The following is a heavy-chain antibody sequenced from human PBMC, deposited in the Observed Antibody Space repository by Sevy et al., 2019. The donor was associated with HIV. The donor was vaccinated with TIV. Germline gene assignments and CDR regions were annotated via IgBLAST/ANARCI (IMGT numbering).Heavy chain of an antibody. CDR2: ISAYRANA. CDR1: GYTFPSYG. CDR3: ASGRGGSFDY. D-gene: IGHD5-12*01. J-gene: IGHJ4*02. V-gene: IGHV1-18*01. Sequence: ASVKVSCKASGYTFPSYGINWVRQAPGQGLEWMGWISAYRANANYAQKFQGRISLTTDRSTTTAYMELTTLEPDDTAVYFCASGRGGSFDYWGQGTQVTVSS.